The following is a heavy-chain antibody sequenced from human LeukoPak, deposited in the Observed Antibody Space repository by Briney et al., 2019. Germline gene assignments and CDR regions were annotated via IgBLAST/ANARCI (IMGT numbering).Heavy chain of an antibody. CDR3: ARRQSYDFWSGYNNGMDV. D-gene: IGHD3-3*01. V-gene: IGHV3-7*01. CDR1: GFTFSSYA. Sequence: GGSLRLSCAASGFTFSSYAMSWVRQAPGKGLEWVANIKQDGSEKYYVDSVKGRFTISRDNAKNSLNLQMNSLRAEDTAVYYCARRQSYDFWSGYNNGMDVWGQGTTVTVSS. CDR2: IKQDGSEK. J-gene: IGHJ6*02.